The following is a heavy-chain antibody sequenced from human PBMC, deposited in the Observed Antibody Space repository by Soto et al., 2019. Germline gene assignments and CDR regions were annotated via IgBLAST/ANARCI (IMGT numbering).Heavy chain of an antibody. D-gene: IGHD3-22*01. Sequence: ASETLSLTCAVCGYSISSGYYWGWLRQPPGKGMEWIGRIYHGGSTYYNPSLNSRVTLSIDKTNNHVSLILNSVTAADTAVYYCARVGPWVPYYYDSSPYTFENWFDPWGQGTLVTVSS. CDR1: GYSISSGYY. CDR3: ARVGPWVPYYYDSSPYTFENWFDP. J-gene: IGHJ5*02. V-gene: IGHV4-38-2*01. CDR2: IYHGGST.